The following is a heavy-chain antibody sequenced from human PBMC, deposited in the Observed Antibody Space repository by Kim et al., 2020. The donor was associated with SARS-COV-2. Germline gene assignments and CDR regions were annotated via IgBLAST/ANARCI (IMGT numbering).Heavy chain of an antibody. D-gene: IGHD7-27*01. V-gene: IGHV3-7*01. CDR2: ITPDGSEN. CDR3: ARGGYWGFDC. J-gene: IGHJ4*02. CDR1: GFTFGGFC. Sequence: GGSLRLSCAASGFTFGGFCMNWVRRAPGKGLEWVASITPDGSENYYADSVKGRFTISRDNAKNSLYLQMNSLRADDTAVYHCARGGYWGFDCWGRGTLVT.